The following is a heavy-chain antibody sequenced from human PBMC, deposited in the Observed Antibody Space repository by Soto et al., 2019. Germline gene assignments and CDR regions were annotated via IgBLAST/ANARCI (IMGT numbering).Heavy chain of an antibody. V-gene: IGHV1-69*13. J-gene: IGHJ6*02. CDR2: IIPIFGTA. CDR1: GGTFSSYA. CDR3: AGGEAVVVPALWGYYYGMDV. D-gene: IGHD2-2*01. Sequence: SVKVSCKASGGTFSSYAISWVRQAPGQGLEWMGGIIPIFGTANYAQKFQGRVTITADESTSTAYMELSSLRSEDTAVYYCAGGEAVVVPALWGYYYGMDVWGQGTTVTVSS.